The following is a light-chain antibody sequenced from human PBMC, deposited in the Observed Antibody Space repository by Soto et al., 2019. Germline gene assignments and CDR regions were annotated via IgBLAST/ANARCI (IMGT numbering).Light chain of an antibody. V-gene: IGKV3-20*01. CDR1: QRLSASD. CDR3: QQYGDSPRS. J-gene: IGKJ1*01. Sequence: EIGLTQAPGTLSLSPEPIATLSCRAIQRLSASDIAWYQQKPGQAPKFLIYGVSSRATGIPDRFSGSGSGTDFTLTISRLEPGDFAVYYCQQYGDSPRSFGQGTKVDIK. CDR2: GVS.